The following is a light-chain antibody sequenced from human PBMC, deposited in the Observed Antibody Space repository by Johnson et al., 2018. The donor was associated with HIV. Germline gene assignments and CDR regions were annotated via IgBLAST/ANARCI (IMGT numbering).Light chain of an antibody. Sequence: QSVLTQPPSVSAAPGQKVTISCSGSSSNIGNNYVSWYQQLPGTAPKLLIYDNNKRPSGIPDRFSGSTSGTSATLGITGLQTGDEADYYCGTWDSSLSVVFGTGTKVTVL. CDR1: SSNIGNNY. J-gene: IGLJ1*01. CDR3: GTWDSSLSVV. CDR2: DNN. V-gene: IGLV1-51*01.